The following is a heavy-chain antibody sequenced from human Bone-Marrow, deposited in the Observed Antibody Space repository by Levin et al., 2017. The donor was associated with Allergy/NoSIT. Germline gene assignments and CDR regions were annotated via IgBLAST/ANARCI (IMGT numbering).Heavy chain of an antibody. V-gene: IGHV6-1*01. D-gene: IGHD2/OR15-2a*01. CDR2: TYYRSRWFN. J-gene: IGHJ3*02. Sequence: HSQTLSLTCAISGDRLFSNSVAWNWIRQSPSRGPEWLGRTYYRSRWFNDYAVSVKSRIIINPDTSKNQFSLQLNSVTPEDTAVYYCARGKYSGFDMWGQGTMVTVSS. CDR3: ARGKYSGFDM. CDR1: GDRLFSNSVA.